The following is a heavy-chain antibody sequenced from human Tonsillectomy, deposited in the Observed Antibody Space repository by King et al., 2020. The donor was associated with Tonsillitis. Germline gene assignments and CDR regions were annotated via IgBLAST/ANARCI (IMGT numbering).Heavy chain of an antibody. V-gene: IGHV1-2*02. CDR2: ISPNTGGT. Sequence: VQLVESGAEVKKPGASVKVSCKASGYTFTDYYMLWVRQAPGQGLEWMGWISPNTGGTRYAQNFQGRVTMTRDTSISTVYMDLRSLTSDDMAVYYCAISATVVAGTVFDYWGQGTLVTVSS. CDR3: AISATVVAGTVFDY. CDR1: GYTFTDYY. D-gene: IGHD6-19*01. J-gene: IGHJ4*02.